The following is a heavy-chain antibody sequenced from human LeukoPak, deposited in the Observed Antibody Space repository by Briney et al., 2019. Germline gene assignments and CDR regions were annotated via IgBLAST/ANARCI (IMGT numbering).Heavy chain of an antibody. CDR2: INPNRGGS. J-gene: IGHJ5*02. CDR1: GYTVTDYY. D-gene: IGHD2-15*01. Sequence: ASVKVSCKASGYTVTDYYIHWVRLAPGQGLEWMGWINPNRGGSNYTQNFQGRVTMTRDTSITTAYMEVTRLRYDDTAVYYCARDPSGYCTGGRYYGSWFDPWGQGTLVTVSS. CDR3: ARDPSGYCTGGRYYGSWFDP. V-gene: IGHV1-2*02.